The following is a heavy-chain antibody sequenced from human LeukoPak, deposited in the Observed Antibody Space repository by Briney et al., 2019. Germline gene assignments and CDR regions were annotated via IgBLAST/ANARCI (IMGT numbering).Heavy chain of an antibody. J-gene: IGHJ4*02. CDR2: ISYDGSNK. Sequence: GGSLRLSCAASGFIVNTNYMTWVRQAPGKGLEWVAVISYDGSNKYYADSVKGRFTISRDNSKNTLYLQMNSLRAEDTAVYYCAREAANWGQGTLVTVSS. V-gene: IGHV3-30*03. D-gene: IGHD2-15*01. CDR3: AREAAN. CDR1: GFIVNTNY.